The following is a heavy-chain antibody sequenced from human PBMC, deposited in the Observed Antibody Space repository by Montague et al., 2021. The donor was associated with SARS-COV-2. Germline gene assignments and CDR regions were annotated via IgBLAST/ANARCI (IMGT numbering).Heavy chain of an antibody. CDR1: GASLSSGGNY. J-gene: IGHJ4*02. D-gene: IGHD3-10*01. CDR3: ARGVRGAFLVFDS. Sequence: TLSLTCNVSGASLSSGGNYWTWIRQHPGKGLEWIGYIYDSGSTSYNPSLKSRVTLSVDTSKKHLYLKLTSVTAADTAVYYCARGVRGAFLVFDSWGQGTQVTVSS. CDR2: IYDSGST. V-gene: IGHV4-31*03.